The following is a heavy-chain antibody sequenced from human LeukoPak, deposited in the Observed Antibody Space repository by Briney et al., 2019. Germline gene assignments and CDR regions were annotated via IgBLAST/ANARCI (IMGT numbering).Heavy chain of an antibody. D-gene: IGHD3-10*01. CDR1: GXSFTSYW. CDR2: IDPSDSYT. J-gene: IGHJ4*02. Sequence: GESLKISCKGSGXSFTSYWSSWVRQMPGKGLEWRGRIDPSDSYTNYSPSFQGHVTISAVKSISTAYLQWSSLKASDTAMYYCARQAYGSESPPFDYWGQGTLVTVSS. CDR3: ARQAYGSESPPFDY. V-gene: IGHV5-10-1*01.